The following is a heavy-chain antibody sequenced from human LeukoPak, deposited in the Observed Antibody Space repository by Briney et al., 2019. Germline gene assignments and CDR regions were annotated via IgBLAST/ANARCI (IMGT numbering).Heavy chain of an antibody. CDR3: ASGPSTVVTPRYYYYMDV. CDR1: GGTFSSYA. Sequence: GASVKVSCKASGGTFSSYAISWVRQAPGQGLEWMGGIIPIFGTANYAQKFQGRVTITTDESTSTAYMELSSLRSEDTAVYYCASGPSTVVTPRYYYYMDVWGKGTTVTVSS. J-gene: IGHJ6*03. CDR2: IIPIFGTA. V-gene: IGHV1-69*05. D-gene: IGHD4-23*01.